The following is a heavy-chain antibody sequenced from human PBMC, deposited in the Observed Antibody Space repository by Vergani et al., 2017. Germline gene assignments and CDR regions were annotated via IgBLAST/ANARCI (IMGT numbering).Heavy chain of an antibody. D-gene: IGHD3/OR15-3a*01. CDR3: ARRTGDWYFDL. J-gene: IGHJ2*01. CDR1: GYTFTSYY. V-gene: IGHV1-69*01. CDR2: IIPIFGTA. Sequence: QVQLVQSGAEVKKPGASVKVSCKASGYTFTSYYMHWVRQAPGQGLEWMGGIIPIFGTANYAQKFQGRVTITADESTSTAYMELSSLRSEDTAVYYCARRTGDWYFDLWGRGTLVTVSS.